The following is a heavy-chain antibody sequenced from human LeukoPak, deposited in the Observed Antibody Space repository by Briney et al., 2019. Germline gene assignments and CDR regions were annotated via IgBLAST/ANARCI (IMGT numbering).Heavy chain of an antibody. D-gene: IGHD7-27*01. CDR2: ISGSGGST. CDR1: GFTFSSYA. CDR3: ASGAKGYYFDY. V-gene: IGHV3-23*01. Sequence: GGSLRLSCAASGFTFSSYAMSWVRQAPGKGLEWVSAISGSGGSTYYADSVKGRFTISRDNAKNSLYLQMNSLRADDTAVYYCASGAKGYYFDYWGQGTLVTVSS. J-gene: IGHJ4*02.